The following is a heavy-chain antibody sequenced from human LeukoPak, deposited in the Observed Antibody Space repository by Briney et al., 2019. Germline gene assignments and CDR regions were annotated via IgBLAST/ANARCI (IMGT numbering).Heavy chain of an antibody. Sequence: PSETLSLTCTVSGNSISSGDYYWSWIRQPAGKGQEWIARIYTSGSTTYNPSLKSRVTISGDTSENQFSLRLSSVTAADTAVYYCARASYSYDISGWVPFDYWGQGTLVTVSS. CDR3: ARASYSYDISGWVPFDY. V-gene: IGHV4-61*02. J-gene: IGHJ4*02. CDR2: IYTSGST. D-gene: IGHD3-22*01. CDR1: GNSISSGDYY.